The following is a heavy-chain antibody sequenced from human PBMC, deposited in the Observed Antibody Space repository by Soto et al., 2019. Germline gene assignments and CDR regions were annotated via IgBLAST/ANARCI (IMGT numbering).Heavy chain of an antibody. CDR2: INKDGGRT. V-gene: IGHV3-23*01. D-gene: IGHD1-1*01. J-gene: IGHJ6*02. CDR1: GFTFCSYF. CDR3: AKDLHWYGIDV. Sequence: EVQLLESGGGLVQPGESLRLSCAASGFTFCSYFMNWVRQAPGKGPEWVSDINKDGGRTHSAGSCRGRFTISRYNSRNTLYLHMNRLRAEDTALYYCAKDLHWYGIDVWGQGTTVTVSS.